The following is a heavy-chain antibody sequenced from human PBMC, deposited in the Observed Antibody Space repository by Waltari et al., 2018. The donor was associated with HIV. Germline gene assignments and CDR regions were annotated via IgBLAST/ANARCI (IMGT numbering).Heavy chain of an antibody. CDR2: IIPIFGPT. V-gene: IGHV1-69*13. J-gene: IGHJ6*02. Sequence: QVQLVQSGAEVKKPGSSVKVSCKASGGTFSNYAISWVRQAPGQGLEWMGGIIPIFGPTNFAQNFQGRVTITADESTSTAYMELSSLISGDTAVYYCASTVYRGDYHYYGMDVWGQGTTVTVSS. CDR1: GGTFSNYA. D-gene: IGHD4-17*01. CDR3: ASTVYRGDYHYYGMDV.